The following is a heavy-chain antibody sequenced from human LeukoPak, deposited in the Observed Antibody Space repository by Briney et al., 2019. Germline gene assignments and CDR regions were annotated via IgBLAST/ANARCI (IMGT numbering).Heavy chain of an antibody. Sequence: GASVKVSFKASGYPFPSYAMHWVRPAPGQRLGWMGWINAGNGNTKYSQKFQGRVTITRDTSASTAYMELSSLRPEDTAVHYCARQGGGPYSGSPFDYWGQGTLVTVSS. D-gene: IGHD1-26*01. V-gene: IGHV1-3*01. J-gene: IGHJ4*02. CDR1: GYPFPSYA. CDR2: INAGNGNT. CDR3: ARQGGGPYSGSPFDY.